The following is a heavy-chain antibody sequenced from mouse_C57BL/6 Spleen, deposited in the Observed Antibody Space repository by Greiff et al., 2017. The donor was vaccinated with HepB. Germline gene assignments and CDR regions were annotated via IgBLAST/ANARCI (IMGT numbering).Heavy chain of an antibody. Sequence: QVQLQQSGAELVRPGTSVKMSCKASGYTFTNYWIGWAKQRPGHGLEWIGDIYPGGGYTNYNEKFKGKATLTADKSSSTAYMQVSSLTSEDSAIYYCARGGYPYYFDYWGEGTTLTVSS. CDR3: ARGGYPYYFDY. CDR1: GYTFTNYW. CDR2: IYPGGGYT. J-gene: IGHJ2*01. V-gene: IGHV1-63*01. D-gene: IGHD2-2*01.